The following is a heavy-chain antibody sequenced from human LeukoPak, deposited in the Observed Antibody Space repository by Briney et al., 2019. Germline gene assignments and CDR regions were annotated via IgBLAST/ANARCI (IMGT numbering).Heavy chain of an antibody. J-gene: IGHJ4*02. CDR1: GFTFSSYA. CDR2: ISGSGGST. CDR3: AKDPDSSGYLYYFDY. V-gene: IGHV3-23*01. D-gene: IGHD3-22*01. Sequence: PGGSPRLSCAASGFTFSSYAMSWVRQAPGKGLEWVSAISGSGGSTYYADSVKGRFTISRDNSKNTLYLQMNSLRAEDTAVYYCAKDPDSSGYLYYFDYWGQGTLVTGSS.